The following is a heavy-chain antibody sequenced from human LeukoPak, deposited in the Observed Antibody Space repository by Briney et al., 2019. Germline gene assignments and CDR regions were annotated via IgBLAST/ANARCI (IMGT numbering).Heavy chain of an antibody. V-gene: IGHV3-20*04. CDR3: ARAENGYCSGGSCVIDY. CDR2: INWNGGST. D-gene: IGHD2-15*01. CDR1: GFTFSSYW. J-gene: IGHJ4*02. Sequence: GGSLRLSCAASGFTFSSYWMSWVRHAPGKRLEWVSGINWNGGSTGYADSVKGRFTISRDNAKNSLYLQMNSLRAEDTALYYCARAENGYCSGGSCVIDYWGQGTLVTVSS.